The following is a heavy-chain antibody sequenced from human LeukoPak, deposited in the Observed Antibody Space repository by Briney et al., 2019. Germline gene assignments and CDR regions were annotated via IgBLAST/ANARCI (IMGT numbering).Heavy chain of an antibody. J-gene: IGHJ4*02. Sequence: GGSLRLSCAASGFTFSTYRMHWVRHAPGKGPMWVSRICPDGTVTNYADSVKARFIISRDNARNTVYLQMNSLRVEDTAVYYCVRDFRSADYWGQGTLVTVSS. V-gene: IGHV3-74*01. CDR1: GFTFSTYR. CDR3: VRDFRSADY. CDR2: ICPDGTVT.